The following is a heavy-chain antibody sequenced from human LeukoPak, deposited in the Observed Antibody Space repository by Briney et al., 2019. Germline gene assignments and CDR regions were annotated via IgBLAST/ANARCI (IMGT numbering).Heavy chain of an antibody. D-gene: IGHD3-16*01. CDR3: ARHRGENYYYYYMDV. CDR2: IYYSGST. J-gene: IGHJ6*03. CDR1: GGSISSSSYY. V-gene: IGHV4-39*01. Sequence: SETLSLTCTVSGGSISSSSYYWGWIRQPPGKGLEWIGSIYYSGSTYYNPFLKSRVTISVDTSKNQFSLKLSSVTAADTAVYYCARHRGENYYYYYMDVWGKGTTVTVSS.